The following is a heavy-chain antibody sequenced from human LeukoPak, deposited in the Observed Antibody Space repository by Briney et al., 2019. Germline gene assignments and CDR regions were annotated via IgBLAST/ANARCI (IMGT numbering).Heavy chain of an antibody. J-gene: IGHJ4*02. CDR3: TRETSSRYFDY. Sequence: ASVKVSCKASGGAFSSYGISWVRQAPGQGLEWMGGIIPISGTANYAQKFQGRVTITADESTSTAYMELSSLRSQDTAVYYCTRETSSRYFDYWGQGTLVTVSS. V-gene: IGHV1-69*13. CDR2: IIPISGTA. CDR1: GGAFSSYG.